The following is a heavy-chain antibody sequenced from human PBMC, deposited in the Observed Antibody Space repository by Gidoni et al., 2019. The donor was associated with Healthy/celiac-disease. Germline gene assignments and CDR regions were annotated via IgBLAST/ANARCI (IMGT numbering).Heavy chain of an antibody. D-gene: IGHD3-3*01. V-gene: IGHV4-34*01. CDR2: INHSGST. CDR3: ARNQYYDFWSGTPNYYYYYGMDV. CDR1: GGSFSGYY. J-gene: IGHJ6*02. Sequence: QVQLQQWGAGLLKPSETLSLTCAVYGGSFSGYYWSWIRQPPGKGLEWIGEINHSGSTNYNPSLKSRVTISVDTSKNQFSLKLSSVTAADTAVYYCARNQYYDFWSGTPNYYYYYGMDVWGQGTTVTVSS.